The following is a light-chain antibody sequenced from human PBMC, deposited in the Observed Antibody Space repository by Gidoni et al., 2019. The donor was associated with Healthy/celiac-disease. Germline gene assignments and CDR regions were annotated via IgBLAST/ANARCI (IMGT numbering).Light chain of an antibody. CDR3: QQYNNWPT. CDR1: QSVSSN. Sequence: EIVMTQSPATLSVSPGERATLSCRASQSVSSNLAWYQQKPGQAPRLLIYGATTRAPGNPARFSGSGSGEEFPLTISSLPSEDFAVYYRQQYNNWPTFGQGTKVEIK. V-gene: IGKV3-15*01. J-gene: IGKJ1*01. CDR2: GAT.